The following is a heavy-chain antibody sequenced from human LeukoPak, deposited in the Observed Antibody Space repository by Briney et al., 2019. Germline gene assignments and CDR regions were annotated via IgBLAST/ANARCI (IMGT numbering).Heavy chain of an antibody. CDR1: GYTFTSYG. CDR2: ISAYNGNT. CDR3: ARGTPTPGWLLESLYYFDY. Sequence: ASVKVSCKASGYTFTSYGISWVRQAPGQGLEWMGWISAYNGNTNYAQKLQGRVTMTTDTSTSTAYMELRSLRSDDTAVYYCARGTPTPGWLLESLYYFDYWGQGTLATVSS. V-gene: IGHV1-18*01. J-gene: IGHJ4*02. D-gene: IGHD5-24*01.